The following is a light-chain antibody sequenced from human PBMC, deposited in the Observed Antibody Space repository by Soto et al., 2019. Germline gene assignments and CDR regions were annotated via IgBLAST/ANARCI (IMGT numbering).Light chain of an antibody. CDR2: NTN. CDR1: SGSVSTRNY. V-gene: IGLV8-61*01. Sequence: QAVVTQEPSFSVSPGGTVILTCGLTSGSVSTRNYPSWYQQIPGQAPRTLIYNTNTRSSGVPDRFSGSILGNKAALTITGAQAEDESDYCCGLYVGSGTHWVFGGGTKLTVL. J-gene: IGLJ3*02. CDR3: GLYVGSGTHWV.